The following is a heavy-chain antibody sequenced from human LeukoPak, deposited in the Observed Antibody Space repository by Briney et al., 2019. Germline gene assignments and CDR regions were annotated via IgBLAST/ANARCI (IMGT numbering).Heavy chain of an antibody. CDR1: GYTFTGYY. J-gene: IGHJ3*02. CDR3: ARELLRFYAFDI. Sequence: ASVKVSCKASGYTFTGYYMHWVRQAPGQGLEWMGWINPNSGGTNYAQKFQGRVTMTRDTSISTAYMEPSRLRSDDTAVYYCARELLRFYAFDIWGQGTMVTVSS. D-gene: IGHD3-3*01. CDR2: INPNSGGT. V-gene: IGHV1-2*02.